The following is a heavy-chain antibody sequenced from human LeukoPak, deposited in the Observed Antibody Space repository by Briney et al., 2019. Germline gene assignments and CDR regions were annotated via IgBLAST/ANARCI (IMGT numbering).Heavy chain of an antibody. D-gene: IGHD3-16*02. CDR3: ARSGVYDYVWGSYRSHSYFDY. J-gene: IGHJ4*02. CDR1: GGSFSGYY. Sequence: SETLSLTCAVYGGSFSGYYWSWIRQPPGKGLEWIGEINHSGSTNYNPSLKSRVTISVDTSKNQFSLKLSSVTAADTAVYYCARSGVYDYVWGSYRSHSYFDYWGQGTLVTVSS. CDR2: INHSGST. V-gene: IGHV4-34*01.